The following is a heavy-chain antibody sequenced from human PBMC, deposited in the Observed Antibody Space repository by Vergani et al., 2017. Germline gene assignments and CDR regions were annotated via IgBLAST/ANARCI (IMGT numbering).Heavy chain of an antibody. CDR2: IRNKGFDGAT. Sequence: EVRLVQSGGGLVQPGRSLRLSCTGSGFTFGDYSVTWLRQAPGKGLEWLGYIRNKGFDGATQYAPSLKGRFTISRDDSKRLAYLQLSGLKTEDTAVYFCSRGRGYSFGYSDYWGQGTLVTVSS. D-gene: IGHD5-18*01. CDR1: GFTFGDYS. V-gene: IGHV3-49*03. J-gene: IGHJ4*02. CDR3: SRGRGYSFGYSDY.